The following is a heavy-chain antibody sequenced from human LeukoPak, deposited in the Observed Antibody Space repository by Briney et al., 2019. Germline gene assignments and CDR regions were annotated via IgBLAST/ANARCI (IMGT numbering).Heavy chain of an antibody. CDR3: ARAHEDWGDCSGDCYSDY. CDR1: GFTFSSYW. J-gene: IGHJ4*02. CDR2: IKQDGSEK. V-gene: IGHV3-7*01. Sequence: GGSLRLSCAASGFTFSSYWMSWVRQAPGKGLEWVANIKQDGSEKYYVDSVKGRFTISRDNAKNSLYLQMNSLRVEDTAVYYCARAHEDWGDCSGDCYSDYWGQGTLVTVSS. D-gene: IGHD2-21*02.